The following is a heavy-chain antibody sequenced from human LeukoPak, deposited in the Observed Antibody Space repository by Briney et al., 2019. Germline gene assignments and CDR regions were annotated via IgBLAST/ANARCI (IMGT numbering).Heavy chain of an antibody. CDR2: ISPNSGGT. CDR1: GYTFTGYY. V-gene: IGHV1-2*06. J-gene: IGHJ4*02. CDR3: AVTYYYDSSGYYYGLAFDY. Sequence: ASVKVSCKASGYTFTGYYMHWVRQAPGQGLEWMGRISPNSGGTNYAQKFQGRVTMTRDTSISTAYMELSRLRSDDTAVYYCAVTYYYDSSGYYYGLAFDYWGQGTLVTVSS. D-gene: IGHD3-22*01.